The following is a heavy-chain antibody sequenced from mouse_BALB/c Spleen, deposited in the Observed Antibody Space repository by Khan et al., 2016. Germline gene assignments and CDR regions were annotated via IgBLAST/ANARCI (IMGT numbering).Heavy chain of an antibody. CDR3: ARENYDYDDAMDY. D-gene: IGHD2-4*01. J-gene: IGHJ4*01. CDR1: GYTFTSYV. Sequence: EVQLQESGPELVKPGASVKMSCKASGYTFTSYVMHWVKQKPGQGLEWIGYINPYNDGTKYNEKFKGKATLTSDKSSSTAYMELSSLTSEDSAVYYCARENYDYDDAMDYWGQGTSVTVSS. V-gene: IGHV1S136*01. CDR2: INPYNDGT.